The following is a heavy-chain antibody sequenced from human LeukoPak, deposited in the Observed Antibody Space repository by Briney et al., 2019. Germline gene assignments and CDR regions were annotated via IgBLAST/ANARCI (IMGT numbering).Heavy chain of an antibody. D-gene: IGHD2/OR15-2a*01. V-gene: IGHV3-74*01. CDR3: ARDFLGLGDY. CDR2: INNDGSST. Sequence: GGSLRLSCAASGFTFSTYGMNWVRQAPGKGLVWVSHINNDGSSTNYADSVKGRFTISRDNTQNTLYLQMNSLRAEDTAVYYCARDFLGLGDYWGQGILVTVSS. J-gene: IGHJ4*02. CDR1: GFTFSTYG.